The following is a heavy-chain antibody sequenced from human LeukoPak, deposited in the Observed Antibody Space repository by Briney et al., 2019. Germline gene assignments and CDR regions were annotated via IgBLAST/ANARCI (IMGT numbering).Heavy chain of an antibody. CDR3: AKDALVVVVADPYFDY. J-gene: IGHJ4*02. Sequence: PGGSLRLFCAASGFTFSSYAMIWVRQAPGKGLEWVSAISGSGGSTYYADSVKGRFTISRDNSKNTLYLQMNSLRAEDTAVYYCAKDALVVVVADPYFDYWGQGTLVTVSS. CDR2: ISGSGGST. CDR1: GFTFSSYA. V-gene: IGHV3-23*01. D-gene: IGHD2-15*01.